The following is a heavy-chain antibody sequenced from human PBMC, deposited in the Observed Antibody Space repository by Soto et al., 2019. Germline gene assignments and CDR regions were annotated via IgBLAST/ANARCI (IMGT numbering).Heavy chain of an antibody. J-gene: IGHJ4*02. CDR2: IFPADSDT. V-gene: IGHV5-51*03. D-gene: IGHD2-15*01. CDR3: ATPYRDFDY. CDR1: GYDFSTFW. Sequence: EVQLVQSGAEVKKSGESLKISCKGSGYDFSTFWIGWVRQMPGKGLEWMGIIFPADSDTRYSPSFQGQVTISADKSISTAYLQWSSLKASDTAMYYCATPYRDFDYWGQGTLVVVSS.